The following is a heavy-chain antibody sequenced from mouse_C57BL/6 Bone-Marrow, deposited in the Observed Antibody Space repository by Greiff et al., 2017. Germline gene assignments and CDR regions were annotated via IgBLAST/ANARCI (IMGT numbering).Heavy chain of an antibody. D-gene: IGHD1-1*01. CDR1: GYTFTDYN. V-gene: IGHV1-18*01. J-gene: IGHJ3*01. Sequence: VQLKESGPELVKPGASVKIPCKASGYTFTDYNMDWVKQSHGKSLEWIGDINPNNGGTIYNQKFKGKATLTVDKSSSTAYMELRSLTSEDTAVYYCAREDYYGSKAYWGQGTLVTVSA. CDR3: AREDYYGSKAY. CDR2: INPNNGGT.